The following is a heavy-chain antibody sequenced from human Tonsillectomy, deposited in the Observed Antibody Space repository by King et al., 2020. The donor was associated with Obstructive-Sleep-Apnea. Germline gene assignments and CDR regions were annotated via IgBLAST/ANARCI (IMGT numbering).Heavy chain of an antibody. Sequence: VQLVESGGGLVQPGGSLRLSCAASGFSFSSYWMHWVRQAPGKGLVWVSRINSDVSSTGYADSVKGRFTISRANDNNTLYLQMNSLRVEDTAVYYCTYETSSSSRWFDSWGQGTLVTVSS. CDR1: GFSFSSYW. J-gene: IGHJ5*01. D-gene: IGHD6-6*01. CDR3: TYETSSSSRWFDS. V-gene: IGHV3-74*01. CDR2: INSDVSST.